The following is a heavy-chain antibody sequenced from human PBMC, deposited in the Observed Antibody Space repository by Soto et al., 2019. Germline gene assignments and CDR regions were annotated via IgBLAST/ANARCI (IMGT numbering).Heavy chain of an antibody. CDR2: IWYDGSNK. V-gene: IGHV3-33*01. CDR1: GFTFSSYG. Sequence: GGSLRLSCAASGFTFSSYGMHWVRQAPGKGLERVAVIWYDGSNKYYADSVKGRFTISRDNSKNTLYLQMNSPRAEDTAVYYCARNFLTGSNYYYYGMDVWGQGTTVTVSS. D-gene: IGHD3-9*01. CDR3: ARNFLTGSNYYYYGMDV. J-gene: IGHJ6*02.